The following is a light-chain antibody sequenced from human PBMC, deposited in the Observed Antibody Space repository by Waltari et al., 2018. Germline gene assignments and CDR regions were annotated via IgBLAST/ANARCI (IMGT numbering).Light chain of an antibody. Sequence: QSALTQPASVSGSPGQSITIFCTGTSSDVGIFNYVSWYQQHPGKPPKVIIHDVSNRPSGVSNRCSGSKSGNTASLTISGLQAEDETDYYCSSYTTSHSWVFGGGTKLTVL. V-gene: IGLV2-14*03. CDR3: SSYTTSHSWV. CDR2: DVS. CDR1: SSDVGIFNY. J-gene: IGLJ3*02.